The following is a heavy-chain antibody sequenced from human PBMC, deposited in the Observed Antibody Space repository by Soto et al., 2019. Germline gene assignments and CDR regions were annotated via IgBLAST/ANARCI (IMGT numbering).Heavy chain of an antibody. J-gene: IGHJ5*02. CDR2: IYYSGST. CDR1: GGSISSYY. D-gene: IGHD3-10*01. CDR3: ARRRMVRGDLNWFDP. V-gene: IGHV4-59*01. Sequence: SETLSLTCTVSGGSISSYYWSWIRQPPGKGLEWIGYIYYSGSTNYNPSLKSRVTISVDTSKNQFSLKLSSVTAADTAVYYCARRRMVRGDLNWFDPWGQGTLVTVSS.